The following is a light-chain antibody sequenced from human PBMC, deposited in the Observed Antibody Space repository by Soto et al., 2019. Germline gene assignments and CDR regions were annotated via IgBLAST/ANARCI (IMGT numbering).Light chain of an antibody. CDR1: QSTSSY. CDR2: AAS. CDR3: QQSDSTPRGIT. J-gene: IGKJ5*01. Sequence: DIQMTQSPSSLSASVGDRVTITCRASQSTSSYLNWYQQKPGKAPKLLIYAASSLQSGVPSKFSGSGSGTDFTLTISSLQCEDFATYDCQQSDSTPRGITFGQGTRLEIK. V-gene: IGKV1-39*01.